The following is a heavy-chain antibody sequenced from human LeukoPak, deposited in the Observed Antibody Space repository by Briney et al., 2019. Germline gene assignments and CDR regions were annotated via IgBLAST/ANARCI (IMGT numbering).Heavy chain of an antibody. V-gene: IGHV4-38-2*01. CDR1: GYSISSGYY. CDR3: ARGFYDFWSGWYYFDY. D-gene: IGHD3-3*01. J-gene: IGHJ4*02. CDR2: IYHSGST. Sequence: SETLSLTCAVSGYSISSGYYWGWIRPPPGKGLEWIGSIYHSGSTYYNPSLKSRVTISVDTSKNQFSLKLSSVTAADTAVYYCARGFYDFWSGWYYFDYWGQGTLVTVSS.